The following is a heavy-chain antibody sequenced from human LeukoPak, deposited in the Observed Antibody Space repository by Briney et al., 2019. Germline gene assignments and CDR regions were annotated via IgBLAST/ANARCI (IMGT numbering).Heavy chain of an antibody. Sequence: SGSGGSTYYEDSVKGRFTISRDNSKNTLYLQMNGLRAEDTAVYYCAKNSGGTCYSHLDYWGQGTLVTVSS. CDR3: AKNSGGTCYSHLDY. CDR2: SGSGGST. J-gene: IGHJ4*02. V-gene: IGHV3-23*01. D-gene: IGHD2-15*01.